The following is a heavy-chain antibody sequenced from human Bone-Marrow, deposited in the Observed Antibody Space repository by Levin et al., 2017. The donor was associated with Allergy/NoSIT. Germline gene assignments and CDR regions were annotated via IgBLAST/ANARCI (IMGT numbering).Heavy chain of an antibody. J-gene: IGHJ2*01. Sequence: SQTLSLTCTVSGGSISSSYWSWIRQPPGKGLEWIGYIYYSGSTNYNPSLKSRVTISVDTSKNQFSLKLSSVTAADTAVYYCARAQRMATISWYFDLWGRGTLVTVSS. D-gene: IGHD5-24*01. CDR1: GGSISSSY. CDR3: ARAQRMATISWYFDL. CDR2: IYYSGST. V-gene: IGHV4-59*01.